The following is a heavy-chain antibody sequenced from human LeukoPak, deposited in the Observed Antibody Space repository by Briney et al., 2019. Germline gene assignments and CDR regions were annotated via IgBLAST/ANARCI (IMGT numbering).Heavy chain of an antibody. J-gene: IGHJ4*02. CDR2: IIPILGIA. D-gene: IGHD5-18*01. CDR3: ARVIGYSYGPYYFDY. Sequence: SVKVPCKASGGTFSSYAISWVRQAPGQRLEWMGRIIPILGIANYAQEFQGRVTMTADKSTSTAYMELSSLGSEDTAVYYCARVIGYSYGPYYFDYWGQGTLVTVSS. CDR1: GGTFSSYA. V-gene: IGHV1-69*04.